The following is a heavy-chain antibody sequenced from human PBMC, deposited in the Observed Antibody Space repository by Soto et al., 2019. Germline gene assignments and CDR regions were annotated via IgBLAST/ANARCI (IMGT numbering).Heavy chain of an antibody. CDR3: AREGSAPHYYYGMDV. CDR2: INGYNGNT. D-gene: IGHD6-19*01. V-gene: IGHV1-18*01. CDR1: GYTFTTYG. J-gene: IGHJ6*02. Sequence: ASVKVSCKASGYTFTTYGISWVRQAPGQGLEWMGWINGYNGNTDYPQKLQGRVTMTTDTSTSTAYMALRSLRSDDTAVYYCAREGSAPHYYYGMDVWGQGTTVTVSS.